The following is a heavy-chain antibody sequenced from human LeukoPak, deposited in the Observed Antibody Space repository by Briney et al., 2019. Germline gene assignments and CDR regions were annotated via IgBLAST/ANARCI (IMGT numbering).Heavy chain of an antibody. Sequence: PGGSLRLSHAASGFTFSSYSMNWVRQAPGKGLEWVSSISSSSSYIYYADSVKGRFTISRDNAKDSLYLQMNSLRAEDTAVYYCVPGSSLDYWGQGTLVTVSS. CDR1: GFTFSSYS. D-gene: IGHD6-6*01. CDR2: ISSSSSYI. V-gene: IGHV3-21*01. CDR3: VPGSSLDY. J-gene: IGHJ4*02.